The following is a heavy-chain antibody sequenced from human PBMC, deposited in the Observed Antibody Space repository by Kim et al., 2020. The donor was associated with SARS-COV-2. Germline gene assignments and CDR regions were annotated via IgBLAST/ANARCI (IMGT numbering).Heavy chain of an antibody. J-gene: IGHJ4*02. Sequence: GGSLRLSCVTSGFTFSDSWMHWVRQAPGSGLVLVSRINTDGRDTSYADSVKGRFTISRDNAKNTLYLQMNSLRAEDTALYYCARVVPGTNIFDYWGQGTL. D-gene: IGHD1-7*01. V-gene: IGHV3-74*01. CDR1: GFTFSDSW. CDR2: INTDGRDT. CDR3: ARVVPGTNIFDY.